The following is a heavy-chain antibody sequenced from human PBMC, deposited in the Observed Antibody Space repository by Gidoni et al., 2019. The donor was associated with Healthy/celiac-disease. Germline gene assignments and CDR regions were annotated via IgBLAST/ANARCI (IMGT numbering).Heavy chain of an antibody. V-gene: IGHV3-7*04. CDR2: IKQDGSEK. Sequence: EVQLVESGGGVVQPGGYLRLSCAASGFTFSRYWMSWVRQAPGKGLEWVANIKQDGSEKYYVDSVKGRFTISRDNAKNSLYLQMNSLRAEDTAVYYCARESGSYFGQAEYFQHWGQGTLVTVSS. D-gene: IGHD1-26*01. CDR3: ARESGSYFGQAEYFQH. CDR1: GFTFSRYW. J-gene: IGHJ1*01.